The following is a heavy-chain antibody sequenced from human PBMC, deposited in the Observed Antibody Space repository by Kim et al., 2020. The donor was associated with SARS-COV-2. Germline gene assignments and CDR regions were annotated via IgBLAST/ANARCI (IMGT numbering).Heavy chain of an antibody. CDR2: IRSKAYGGTT. CDR3: TRSDYAHIRGAFDI. V-gene: IGHV3-49*03. Sequence: GGSLRLSCTASGFTFGDYAMSWFRQAPGKGLEWVGFIRSKAYGGTTEYAASVKGRFTISRDDSKSIAYLQMNSLKTEDTAVYYCTRSDYAHIRGAFDIWGQGTMVTVSS. D-gene: IGHD3-10*01. J-gene: IGHJ3*02. CDR1: GFTFGDYA.